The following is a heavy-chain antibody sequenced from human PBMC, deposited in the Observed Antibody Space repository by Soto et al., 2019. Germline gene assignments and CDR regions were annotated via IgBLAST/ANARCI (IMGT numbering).Heavy chain of an antibody. D-gene: IGHD6-6*01. CDR3: AKGKIAARPGLFDY. CDR2: ITYDGSNK. V-gene: IGHV3-30*18. Sequence: PVGSLGLSCAASGFTFSSYAMSWVRQAPGKGLEWVAVITYDGSNKYYADSVKGRFTISRDNSKNTLYLQMNSLRAEDTAVYYCAKGKIAARPGLFDYWGQGTLVTVSS. CDR1: GFTFSSYA. J-gene: IGHJ4*02.